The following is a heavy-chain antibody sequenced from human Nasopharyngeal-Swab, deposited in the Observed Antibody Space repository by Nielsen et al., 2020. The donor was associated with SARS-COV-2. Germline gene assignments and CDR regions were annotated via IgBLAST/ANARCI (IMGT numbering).Heavy chain of an antibody. CDR1: GFTFSSYA. J-gene: IGHJ4*02. CDR2: ISGSGGST. D-gene: IGHD3-16*01. V-gene: IGHV3-23*01. Sequence: GESLKISCAASGFTFSSYATSWVRQAPGKGLEWVSAISGSGGSTYYADSVKGRFTISRDNSKNTLYPQMNSLRAEDTAVYYCAKLRGYVSGSSDYWGQGTLVTVSS. CDR3: AKLRGYVSGSSDY.